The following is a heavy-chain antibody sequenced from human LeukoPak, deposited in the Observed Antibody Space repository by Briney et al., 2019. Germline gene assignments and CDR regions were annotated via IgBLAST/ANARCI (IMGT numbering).Heavy chain of an antibody. CDR3: ATWIVDGSLFDF. J-gene: IGHJ4*02. Sequence: GGSLRLSCAASGFTFSSYGMHWVRQAPGKGLEWVAVISYDGSKEYYADSVKGRFTVSRDNSKNSLSLQMNSLRDEDTAVYYCATWIVDGSLFDFWGQGTLVTVSS. CDR2: ISYDGSKE. V-gene: IGHV3-30*03. D-gene: IGHD6-19*01. CDR1: GFTFSSYG.